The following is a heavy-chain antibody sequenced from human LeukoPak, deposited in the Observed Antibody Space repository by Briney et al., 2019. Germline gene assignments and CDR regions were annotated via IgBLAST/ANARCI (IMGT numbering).Heavy chain of an antibody. CDR2: TYYRSKWYS. CDR1: GASVSGSAS. J-gene: IGHJ5*02. CDR3: ARDPDSSNEWGPFDP. Sequence: SQTLTLTCAISGASVSGSASWNWIRQSPSRGLEWLGRTYYRSKWYSEYATSVTGRISINADTSKNQFSLQLDSVIPEDTAVYYCARDPDSSNEWGPFDPWGQGTLVTVSS. D-gene: IGHD1-1*01. V-gene: IGHV6-1*01.